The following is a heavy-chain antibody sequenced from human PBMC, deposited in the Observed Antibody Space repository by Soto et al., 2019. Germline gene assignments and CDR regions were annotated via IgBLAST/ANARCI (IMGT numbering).Heavy chain of an antibody. V-gene: IGHV4-61*03. CDR2: VACGWRP. CDR3: AGERGGPGPTFDL. CDR1: YASVTSGTYY. D-gene: IGHD2-2*01. J-gene: IGHJ4*02. Sequence: QVQLQESGPGLLKPSETLSLTCTVSYASVTSGTYYWTWIRQPPGKGLEWIGYVACGWRPNYNRPLKSRLTISIDESKNHFSLTLTSVTAADSAMYYCAGERGGPGPTFDLWGQGNLVSVSS.